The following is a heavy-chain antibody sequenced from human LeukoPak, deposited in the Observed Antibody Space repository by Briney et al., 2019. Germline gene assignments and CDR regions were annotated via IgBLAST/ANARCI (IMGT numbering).Heavy chain of an antibody. CDR1: GFTFSSYW. V-gene: IGHV3-7*01. Sequence: PGGSLRLSCAASGFTFSSYWMSWVRQAPGKGLEWVANIKQDGSEKYYVDSVKGRFTISRDNAKNSLYLQMNSLRAEDTAVYYCARDGDPYGSGSYWXEQMSYXXXGTLVTVSS. J-gene: IGHJ4*02. CDR3: ARDGDPYGSGSYWXEQMSY. CDR2: IKQDGSEK. D-gene: IGHD3-10*01.